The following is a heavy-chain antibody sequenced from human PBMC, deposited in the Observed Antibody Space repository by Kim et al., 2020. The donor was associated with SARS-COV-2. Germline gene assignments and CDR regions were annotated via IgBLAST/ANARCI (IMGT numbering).Heavy chain of an antibody. CDR2: INPSGGST. J-gene: IGHJ4*02. D-gene: IGHD3-22*01. CDR3: ARDPQYYYDSSGYYYDY. V-gene: IGHV1-46*01. CDR1: GYTFTSYY. Sequence: ASVKVSCKASGYTFTSYYMHWVRQAPGQGLEWMGIINPSGGSTSYAQKFQGRVTMTRDTSTSTVYMELSSLRSEDTAVYYCARDPQYYYDSSGYYYDYWGQGTLVTVSS.